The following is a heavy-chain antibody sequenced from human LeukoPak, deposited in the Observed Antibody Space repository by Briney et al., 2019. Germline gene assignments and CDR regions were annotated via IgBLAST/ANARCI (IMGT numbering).Heavy chain of an antibody. CDR2: IRKDGSGT. V-gene: IGHV3-30*02. Sequence: GGSLRLSCVASGFIFSNSVMHWVRQAPGKGLEWVAFIRKDGSGTYYADSVKGRFTISRDNSKNTVHLQMSSLGAEDTAVYYCAKGVSYGFDYWGQGSLVTVSS. D-gene: IGHD5-18*01. CDR3: AKGVSYGFDY. J-gene: IGHJ4*02. CDR1: GFIFSNSV.